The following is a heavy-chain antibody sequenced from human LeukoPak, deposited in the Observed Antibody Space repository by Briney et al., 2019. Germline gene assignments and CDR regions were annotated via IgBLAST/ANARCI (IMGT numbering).Heavy chain of an antibody. Sequence: GGSLRLSCAASGFTFSSYEMNWVRQAPGKGLEWVAYISSGRIIYYADSVKGRFTISRDNAKNSLYLQMNSLRAEDTAVYYCASTGGYGSGTYDYYYFGMDVWGQGTTATVSS. J-gene: IGHJ6*02. CDR3: ASTGGYGSGTYDYYYFGMDV. V-gene: IGHV3-48*03. CDR1: GFTFSSYE. CDR2: ISSGRII. D-gene: IGHD3-10*01.